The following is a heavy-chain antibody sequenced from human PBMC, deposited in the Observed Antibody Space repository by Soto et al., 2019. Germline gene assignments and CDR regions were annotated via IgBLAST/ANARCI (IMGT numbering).Heavy chain of an antibody. D-gene: IGHD2-2*01. V-gene: IGHV3-13*05. J-gene: IGHJ6*02. CDR2: IGAADDP. Sequence: GGSLRLSCVGSGFVFNNYDIHWCGQVRGKGREWVSAIGAADDPYYSVSVKGRFIVSRDNAQKSLYLQMNNLRAADTAVYFCARAYTGQLPRRGDYYYALDVWGRGTTVTV. CDR1: GFVFNNYD. CDR3: ARAYTGQLPRRGDYYYALDV.